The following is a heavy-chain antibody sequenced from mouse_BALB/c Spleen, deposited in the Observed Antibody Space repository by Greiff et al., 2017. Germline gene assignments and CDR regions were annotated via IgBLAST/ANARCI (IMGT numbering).Heavy chain of an antibody. D-gene: IGHD2-1*01. CDR3: ARGIGNYPYYAMDY. V-gene: IGHV7-3*02. CDR1: GFTFTDYY. Sequence: EVMLVESGGGLVQPGGSLRLSCAPSGFTFTDYYMSWVRQPPGKALEWLGFIRNKANGYTTEYSASVKGRFTISRDNSQSILYLQMNTLRAEDSATYYCARGIGNYPYYAMDYWGQGTSVTVSS. CDR2: IRNKANGYTT. J-gene: IGHJ4*01.